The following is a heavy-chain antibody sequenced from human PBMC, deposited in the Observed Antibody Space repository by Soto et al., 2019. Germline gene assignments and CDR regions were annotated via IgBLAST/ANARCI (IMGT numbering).Heavy chain of an antibody. J-gene: IGHJ4*02. V-gene: IGHV3-9*01. CDR2: ITWNSRVL. D-gene: IGHD3-3*01. CDR3: AKGRYDFWSPYYFDS. Sequence: EVQLVESGGRLVQPGRSLRLSCVGTGLNFDDFAMHWVRQAPGKGLAWVSGITWNSRVLAYADSVKGRFIISRDNARNSLYLQMDSLRDEDTALYYCAKGRYDFWSPYYFDSWGQGTLVTVSS. CDR1: GLNFDDFA.